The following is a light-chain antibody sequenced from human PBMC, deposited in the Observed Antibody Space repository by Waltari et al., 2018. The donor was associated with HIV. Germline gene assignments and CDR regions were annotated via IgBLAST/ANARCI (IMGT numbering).Light chain of an antibody. CDR3: SSYTTFNTVI. V-gene: IGLV2-14*03. Sequence: QSALTQPASVSGSPGQSITISCAGTGAEIGAYTYVAWYQKLPDSVPKIIIYDVTSRPSGISDRFSASKSGNAASLTISGLQAEDEGDYYCSSYTTFNTVIFGGGTKLTVL. CDR1: GAEIGAYTY. CDR2: DVT. J-gene: IGLJ2*01.